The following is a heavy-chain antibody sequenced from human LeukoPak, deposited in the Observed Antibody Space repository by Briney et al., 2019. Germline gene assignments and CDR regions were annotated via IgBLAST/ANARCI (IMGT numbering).Heavy chain of an antibody. CDR3: ARGQGIFGVARLDY. D-gene: IGHD3-3*01. V-gene: IGHV4-39*07. J-gene: IGHJ4*02. Sequence: SETLSLTCTVSGGSISSSNYYWGWIRQPPGKGLEWIGSMYYSGSPYYNSSLKSRVTISLDTFKNQFSLKLSSVTAADTAVYYCARGQGIFGVARLDYWGQGTLVIVSS. CDR1: GGSISSSNYY. CDR2: MYYSGSP.